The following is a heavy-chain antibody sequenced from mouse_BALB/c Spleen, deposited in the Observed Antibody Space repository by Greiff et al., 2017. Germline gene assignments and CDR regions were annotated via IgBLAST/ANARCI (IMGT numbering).Heavy chain of an antibody. J-gene: IGHJ4*01. V-gene: IGHV5-17*02. CDR1: GFTFSSFG. CDR2: ISSGSSTI. D-gene: IGHD6-5*01. CDR3: ARDGYARYAMDY. Sequence: VKLVESGGGLVQPGGSRKLSCAASGFTFSSFGMHWVRQAPEKGLEWVAYISSGSSTIYYADTVKGRFTISRDNPKNTLFLQMTSLRSEDTAMYYCARDGYARYAMDYWGQGTSVTVTS.